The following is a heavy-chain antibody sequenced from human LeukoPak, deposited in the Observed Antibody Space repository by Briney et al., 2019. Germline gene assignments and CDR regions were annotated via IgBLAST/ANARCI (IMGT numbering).Heavy chain of an antibody. J-gene: IGHJ4*02. CDR1: GVSITDYY. CDR3: ARHPLRGGFDF. Sequence: SETLSLTCSVSGVSITDYYWSWIRQPPGKGLEWIAYIFHTGDTRYNPFLKSRIIISLDTSKNQFSLKLNSVTAADTAVYYCARHPLRGGFDFWGQGALVTVSS. V-gene: IGHV4-59*08. CDR2: IFHTGDT.